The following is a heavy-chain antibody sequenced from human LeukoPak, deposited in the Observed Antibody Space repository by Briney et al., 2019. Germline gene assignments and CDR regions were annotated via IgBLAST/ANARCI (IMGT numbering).Heavy chain of an antibody. CDR2: ISAYNGNT. J-gene: IGHJ4*02. CDR1: GYTFTSYD. V-gene: IGHV1-18*01. CDR3: ARVVAWVTGGDY. D-gene: IGHD2-21*02. Sequence: ASVKVSCKASGYTFTSYDINWVRQATGQGLEWMGWISAYNGNTNYAQKLQGRVTMTTDTSTSTAYMELRSLRSDDTAVYCCARVVAWVTGGDYWGQGTLVTVSS.